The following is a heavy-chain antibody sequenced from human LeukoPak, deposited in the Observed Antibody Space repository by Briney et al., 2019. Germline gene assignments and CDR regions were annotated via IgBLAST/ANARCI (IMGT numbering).Heavy chain of an antibody. CDR2: ISYDGGKK. CDR3: AKDGQAVGEYYFDY. D-gene: IGHD6-19*01. V-gene: IGHV3-30*18. Sequence: PGTSLRLSCAASGFTFSGSDMHWVRQAPGKGLEWVATISYDGGKKNYAAAVQGRSTVSRDNPVNTLNLQMNSLRVEDTALYYCAKDGQAVGEYYFDYWGQGTLVTVSS. J-gene: IGHJ4*02. CDR1: GFTFSGSD.